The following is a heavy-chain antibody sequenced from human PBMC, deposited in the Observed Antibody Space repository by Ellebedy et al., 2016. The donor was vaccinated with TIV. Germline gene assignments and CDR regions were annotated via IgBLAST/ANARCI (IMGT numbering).Heavy chain of an antibody. CDR1: GGSFSGYY. J-gene: IGHJ3*02. V-gene: IGHV4-34*01. CDR2: INHSGST. D-gene: IGHD2-2*01. Sequence: SETLSLXXAVYGGSFSGYYWSWIRQPPGKGLEWIGEINHSGSTNYNPSLKSRVTISVDKSKNQFSLKLSSVTAADTAVYYCARDGDIVVVPAATHDAFDIWGQGTMVTVSS. CDR3: ARDGDIVVVPAATHDAFDI.